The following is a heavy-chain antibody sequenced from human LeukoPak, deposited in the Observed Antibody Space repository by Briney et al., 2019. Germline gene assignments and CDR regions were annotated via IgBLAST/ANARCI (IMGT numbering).Heavy chain of an antibody. CDR1: GFTFSNYA. J-gene: IGHJ4*02. Sequence: QPGGSLRLSCAASGFTFSNYAMTWVRQAPGKGLEWVSVIGGSGVNAYYADSVKGRFTISRDNSKNTVYLQMNSLRADDTALYYCAKDSTWIQLWFDYWGQGALVTVSS. CDR2: IGGSGVNA. CDR3: AKDSTWIQLWFDY. D-gene: IGHD5-18*01. V-gene: IGHV3-23*01.